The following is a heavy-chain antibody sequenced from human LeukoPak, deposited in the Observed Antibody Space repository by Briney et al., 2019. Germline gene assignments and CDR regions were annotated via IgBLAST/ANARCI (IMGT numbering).Heavy chain of an antibody. CDR3: ARGYGTTADLLHL. CDR1: GCSISSYF. J-gene: IGHJ5*02. CDR2: IYSSGST. Sequence: PSETVSLTCTVSGCSISSYFWSWIRQPAGKGLEYIGRIYSSGSTNYNPSLKSRVTMSVDTSKNQFSLKLTSVTAADTAVYYCARGYGTTADLLHLWGQGTLVTVS. D-gene: IGHD1-7*01. V-gene: IGHV4-4*07.